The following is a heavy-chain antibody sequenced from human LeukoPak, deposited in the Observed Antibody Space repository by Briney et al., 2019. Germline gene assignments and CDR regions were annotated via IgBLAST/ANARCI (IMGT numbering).Heavy chain of an antibody. CDR3: ARYSAGYSSPPYTELKNWFDP. J-gene: IGHJ5*02. D-gene: IGHD1-26*01. CDR1: GGSFSGYY. V-gene: IGHV4-34*01. Sequence: PSETLSLTCAVYGGSFSGYYWSWIRQPPGKGLEWIGEINHSGSTNYNPSLKSRVTISVDTSKNQFSLKLSSVTAADTAVYYCARYSAGYSSPPYTELKNWFDPWGQGTLVTVSS. CDR2: INHSGST.